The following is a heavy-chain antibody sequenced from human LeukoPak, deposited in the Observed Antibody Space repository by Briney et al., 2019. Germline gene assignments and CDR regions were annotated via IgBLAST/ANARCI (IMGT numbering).Heavy chain of an antibody. Sequence: SETLSLTCTVSGDSISSGDYYWSWIRQPPGKGLEWIGYIYYGGSTNYNPSLKSRITISVDTSKNQFSLKLSSVTAADTAVYYCATGRLLGRYRGSYMGPLIYWGQGTLVTVSS. CDR1: GDSISSGDYY. D-gene: IGHD1-26*01. CDR2: IYYGGST. V-gene: IGHV4-30-4*01. J-gene: IGHJ4*02. CDR3: ATGRLLGRYRGSYMGPLIY.